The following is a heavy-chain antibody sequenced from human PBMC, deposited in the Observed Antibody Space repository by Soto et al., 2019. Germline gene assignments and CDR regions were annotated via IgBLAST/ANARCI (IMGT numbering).Heavy chain of an antibody. CDR2: IYHSGST. CDR1: GGSISSYY. D-gene: IGHD1-26*01. Sequence: QVQLQESGPGLVKPSETLSLTCTVSGGSISSYYWSWIRQPPGTGLEWIGYIYHSGSTNYNPSLMSRVTLSVDTSKNQVSLKLSSVTAADTAVYYCARGVVGATESDYWGQGPLVTVSS. CDR3: ARGVVGATESDY. J-gene: IGHJ4*02. V-gene: IGHV4-59*01.